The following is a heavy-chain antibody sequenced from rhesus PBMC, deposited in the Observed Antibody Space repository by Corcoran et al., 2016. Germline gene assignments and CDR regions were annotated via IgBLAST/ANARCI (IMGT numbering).Heavy chain of an antibody. CDR3: ARGAFQGYDF. D-gene: IGHD5-42*01. V-gene: IGHV4S11*01. Sequence: QVQLQESGPGLVKPSETLSVTCAVSGASISSNFWSWIRQPPGKGLEWIGRIYDNGRSTNCHPPLRSRVTLSLDTSKNQVSLTLTSVTAADTAVYYCARGAFQGYDFWGQGVLVTVSS. CDR2: IYDNGRST. CDR1: GASISSNF. J-gene: IGHJ4*01.